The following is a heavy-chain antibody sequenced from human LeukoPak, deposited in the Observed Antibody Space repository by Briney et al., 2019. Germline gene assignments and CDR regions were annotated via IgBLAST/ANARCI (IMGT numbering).Heavy chain of an antibody. CDR1: GLTFSSYD. CDR3: AKPEGTWIHFDY. Sequence: GGSLRLSCAVSGLTFSSYDMNWVRQAPGKGLEWVSAISGSGGSTYYADSVKGRFTISRDNSKNTLYLQMNSLRAEDTAVYYCAKPEGTWIHFDYWGQGTLVTVSS. V-gene: IGHV3-23*01. CDR2: ISGSGGST. D-gene: IGHD1-1*01. J-gene: IGHJ4*02.